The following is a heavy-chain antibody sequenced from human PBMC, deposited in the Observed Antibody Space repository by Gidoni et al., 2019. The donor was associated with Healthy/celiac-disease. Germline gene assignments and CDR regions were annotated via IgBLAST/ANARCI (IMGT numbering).Heavy chain of an antibody. CDR2: ISWDGGST. Sequence: EVQLVESGGVVVQPGGSLRLSCGAPGFTCDDYTMPWVRQAPGKGLEWVSLISWDGGSTYYADSVKGRFTISRDNSKNSLYLQMNSLRTEDTALYYCAKDTVSYYGSGSPYREYYFDYWGQGTLVTVSS. CDR1: GFTCDDYT. J-gene: IGHJ4*02. CDR3: AKDTVSYYGSGSPYREYYFDY. D-gene: IGHD3-10*01. V-gene: IGHV3-43*01.